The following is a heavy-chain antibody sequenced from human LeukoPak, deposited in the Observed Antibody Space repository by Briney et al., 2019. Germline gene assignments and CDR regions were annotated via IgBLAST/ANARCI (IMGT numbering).Heavy chain of an antibody. CDR3: ARDEGYTYGHPLDY. J-gene: IGHJ4*02. CDR1: GFTFSNYV. D-gene: IGHD5-18*01. CDR2: IWSDGSNK. V-gene: IGHV3-33*01. Sequence: PGAPLRLSCAASGFTFSNYVMHWVRQAPGKGLEWVALIWSDGSNKYYADSVKGRFTISRDNSKNTLYLQMNSLRAEDTSVYFCARDEGYTYGHPLDYWGQGTLVTVSS.